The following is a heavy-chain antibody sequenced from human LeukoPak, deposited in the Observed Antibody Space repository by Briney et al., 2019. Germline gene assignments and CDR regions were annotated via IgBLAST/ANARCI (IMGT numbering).Heavy chain of an antibody. J-gene: IGHJ6*03. CDR1: GFTFSSYG. CDR3: ARDWSNYYYYMDV. V-gene: IGHV3-23*01. CDR2: ISGSGGST. D-gene: IGHD3/OR15-3a*01. Sequence: GGSLRLSCAASGFTFSSYGMSWVRQAPGKGLEWVSAISGSGGSTYYADSVKGRFTISRDNAKNSLYLQMNSLRAEDTAVYYCARDWSNYYYYMDVWGKGTTVTISS.